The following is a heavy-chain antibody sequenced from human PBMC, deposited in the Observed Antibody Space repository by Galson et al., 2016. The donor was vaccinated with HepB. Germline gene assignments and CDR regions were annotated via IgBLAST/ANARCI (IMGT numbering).Heavy chain of an antibody. J-gene: IGHJ6*02. CDR2: IHYSGKT. D-gene: IGHD3-22*01. Sequence: SETLSLTCTVSGGSISSYWSWIRQPPGKGLEWIGYIHYSGKTNYNPSLRSRVIISVDTSKNQFSLKLGSVTAADTAVYYCARGDGSGFYYYGMDVWGQGTTVTVSS. V-gene: IGHV4-59*01. CDR3: ARGDGSGFYYYGMDV. CDR1: GGSISSY.